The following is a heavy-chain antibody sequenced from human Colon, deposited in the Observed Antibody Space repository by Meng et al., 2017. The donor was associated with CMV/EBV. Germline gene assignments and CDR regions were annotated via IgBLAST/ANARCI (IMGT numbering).Heavy chain of an antibody. CDR3: ARDLWSGSSDYFDY. CDR2: INPKSGDT. Sequence: QVMRVQSEAQGKKPGALVKVSAKASGYTFTGFYRQWVRQAPGQGLEWMGWINPKSGDTIYEQKFQGRVTMTRDTSISTVYMDLNSLRSDDTAVYVCARDLWSGSSDYFDYWGQGTLVTVSS. CDR1: GYTFTGFY. D-gene: IGHD3-3*01. J-gene: IGHJ4*02. V-gene: IGHV1-2*02.